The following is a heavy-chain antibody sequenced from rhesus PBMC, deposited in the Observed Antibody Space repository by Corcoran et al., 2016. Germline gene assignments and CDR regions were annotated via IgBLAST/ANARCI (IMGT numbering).Heavy chain of an antibody. CDR1: GFTFRSYG. J-gene: IGHJ4*01. CDR2: ISNGGGST. Sequence: EVQLVESGGGLVQPGGSLRLSCAASGFTFRSYGMSWVRQAPGKVLEWVSYISNGGGSTYYADSVKGRFTISRDNSKNTLSLQMNSLRAEDTAVYYCAKESRWTVTTRLDYWGQGVLVTVSS. V-gene: IGHV3S5*01. CDR3: AKESRWTVTTRLDY. D-gene: IGHD4-23*01.